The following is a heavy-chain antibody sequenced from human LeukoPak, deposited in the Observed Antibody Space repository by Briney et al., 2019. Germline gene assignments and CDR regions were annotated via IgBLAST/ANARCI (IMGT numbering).Heavy chain of an antibody. CDR3: ARGGYYYDSSGYYNRVGPFDY. Sequence: ASVKVSCKASGGTFSSYAISWVRQAPGQGLEWMGRIIPILGIAKYAQKFQGRVTITADKSTSTAYMELSSLRSEDTAVYYCARGGYYYDSSGYYNRVGPFDYWGQGTLVTVSS. CDR2: IIPILGIA. J-gene: IGHJ4*02. CDR1: GGTFSSYA. V-gene: IGHV1-69*04. D-gene: IGHD3-22*01.